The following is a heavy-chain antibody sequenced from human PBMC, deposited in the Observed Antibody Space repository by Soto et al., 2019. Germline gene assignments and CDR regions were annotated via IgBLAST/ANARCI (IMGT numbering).Heavy chain of an antibody. D-gene: IGHD2-15*01. V-gene: IGHV3-73*01. J-gene: IGHJ5*02. Sequence: EVQLVESGGGLVQPGGSLKLSCAASGFTFSGSAMHWVRQASGKGLAWVGRIRSKANSYATAYAASVKGRFTISRDDSKNTAYLQMNSLKTEDTAVYYCTRGGIVVLDWFDPWGQGTLVTVSS. CDR3: TRGGIVVLDWFDP. CDR2: IRSKANSYAT. CDR1: GFTFSGSA.